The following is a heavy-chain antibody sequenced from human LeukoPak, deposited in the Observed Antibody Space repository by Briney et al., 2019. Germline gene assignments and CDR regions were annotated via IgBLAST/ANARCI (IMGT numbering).Heavy chain of an antibody. Sequence: PGGSLRLSCAASGLTFSGYSVNWVRQAPGKGLEWVSSISSSSSYIYYADSVKGRFTISRDNAKNSLYLQMNSLRAEDTAVYYCARDQRVAISIQYYFDYWGQGTLVTVSS. CDR3: ARDQRVAISIQYYFDY. V-gene: IGHV3-21*01. D-gene: IGHD2-15*01. CDR2: ISSSSSYI. J-gene: IGHJ4*02. CDR1: GLTFSGYS.